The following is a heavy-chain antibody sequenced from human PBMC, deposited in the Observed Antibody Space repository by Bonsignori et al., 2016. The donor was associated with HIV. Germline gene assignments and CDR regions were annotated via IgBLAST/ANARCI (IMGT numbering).Heavy chain of an antibody. D-gene: IGHD3-3*01. J-gene: IGHJ4*01. Sequence: SETLSLTCSVSGGSMINNYWTWIRQSPGKGLEWIGYIYYSGRTNLNPSLESRVTISIDTSKNQFSLRLRSVTAADSAVYYCARGVLELNEPYEHWSHGSLVTVSS. CDR2: IYYSGRT. CDR1: GGSMINNY. CDR3: ARGVLELNEPYEH. V-gene: IGHV4-59*01.